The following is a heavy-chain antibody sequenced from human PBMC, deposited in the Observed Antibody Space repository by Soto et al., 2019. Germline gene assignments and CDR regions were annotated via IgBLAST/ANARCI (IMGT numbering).Heavy chain of an antibody. CDR1: GGSISSGGYY. V-gene: IGHV4-31*03. CDR2: IYYSGST. CDR3: ARDRGSGSNPYYYYYGMDV. J-gene: IGHJ6*02. Sequence: SETLSLTCTVSGGSISSGGYYWSWIRQHPGKGLEWIGYIYYSGSTYYNPSLKSRVTISVDTSKNQFSLKLSSVTAADTAVYYCARDRGSGSNPYYYYYGMDVWGQGTTVTVSS. D-gene: IGHD3-10*01.